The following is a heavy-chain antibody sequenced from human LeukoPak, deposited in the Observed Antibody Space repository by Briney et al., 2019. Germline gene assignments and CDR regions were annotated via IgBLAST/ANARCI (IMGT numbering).Heavy chain of an antibody. CDR2: MNPNSGNT. J-gene: IGHJ6*03. CDR3: ARTTVAPYYYYYYMDV. CDR1: GYTFTSYD. V-gene: IGHV1-8*01. D-gene: IGHD4-23*01. Sequence: ASVKVSCKASGYTFTSYDINWVRQATGQGLEWMGWMNPNSGNTGYAQKFQGGVTMTRNTSISTAYMELSSLRSEDTAVYYCARTTVAPYYYYYYMDVWGKGTTVTVSS.